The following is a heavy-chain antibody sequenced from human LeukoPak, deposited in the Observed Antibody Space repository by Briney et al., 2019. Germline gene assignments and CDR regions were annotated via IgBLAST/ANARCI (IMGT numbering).Heavy chain of an antibody. Sequence: SETLSLTCTVSGGSMRSYYWSWIRQPPGKGLEWIGYIFYTGSTVYNPSLKSRVTISLDTSKNQFSLKLRSVTAADTAVYYCARLAGITIFGVVSPGHWFDPWGQGTLVTVTS. V-gene: IGHV4-59*01. CDR2: IFYTGST. J-gene: IGHJ5*02. D-gene: IGHD3-3*01. CDR1: GGSMRSYY. CDR3: ARLAGITIFGVVSPGHWFDP.